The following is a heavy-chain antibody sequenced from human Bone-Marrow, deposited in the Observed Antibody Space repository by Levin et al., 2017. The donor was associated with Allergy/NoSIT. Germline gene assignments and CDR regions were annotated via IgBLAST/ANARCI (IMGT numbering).Heavy chain of an antibody. V-gene: IGHV3-73*01. D-gene: IGHD2-21*01. Sequence: GGSLRLSCEASGFTFSGSGMHWVRQAPGKGLEWIGRIRSKVNNYATAYAASVKGRFTISRDDSTNMVYLQMTSLKTEDTAVYHCTRQQDDWYYYYMDVWGKGTTVTVSS. CDR1: GFTFSGSG. CDR3: TRQQDDWYYYYMDV. CDR2: IRSKVNNYAT. J-gene: IGHJ6*03.